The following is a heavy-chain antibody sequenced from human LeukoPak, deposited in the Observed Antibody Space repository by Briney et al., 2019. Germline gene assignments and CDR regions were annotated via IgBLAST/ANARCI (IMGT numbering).Heavy chain of an antibody. D-gene: IGHD1-26*01. V-gene: IGHV3-33*01. CDR2: IWYDGSNK. CDR1: GFTFSSYG. J-gene: IGHJ4*02. CDR3: ARDLVGSYFSIDY. Sequence: GRSLRLSCAASGFTFSSYGMHWVRQAPGKGLEWVAVIWYDGSNKYYADSVKGRFAISRHNSKNTLHLQMNSLRAEDTAVYYCARDLVGSYFSIDYWGQGTLVTVSS.